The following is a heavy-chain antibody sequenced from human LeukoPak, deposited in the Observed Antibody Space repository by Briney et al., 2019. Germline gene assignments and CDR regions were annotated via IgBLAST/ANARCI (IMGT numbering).Heavy chain of an antibody. Sequence: PGGSLRLSCAASGFIFSNYDVHWVRQAPGKGPECVAFIRDDGSNKYYTDSVRGRFSISRDNSRSTLYLQMNSLRVEDTAVYYCASYSSSWYASHAFDIWGQGTMVTVSS. CDR1: GFIFSNYD. V-gene: IGHV3-30*02. CDR3: ASYSSSWYASHAFDI. J-gene: IGHJ3*02. CDR2: IRDDGSNK. D-gene: IGHD6-13*01.